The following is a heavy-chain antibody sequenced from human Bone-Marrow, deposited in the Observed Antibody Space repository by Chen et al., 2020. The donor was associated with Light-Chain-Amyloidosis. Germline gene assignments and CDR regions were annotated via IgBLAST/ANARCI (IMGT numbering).Heavy chain of an antibody. D-gene: IGHD5-12*01. CDR3: ASHHVGDGYNYCLDY. V-gene: IGHV1-69*01. Sequence: QVXXXXSGAEVKKPGSSVKVSCKPSRGTFSNYAISWVRQAPGQGLEWMGGIIPIFGTPNYSQKFQDRVTITADEYTSAAYXEXXXXXXXXXAIXXXASHHVGDGYNYCLDYWGQGTLVTVSS. J-gene: IGHJ4*01. CDR1: RGTFSNYA. CDR2: IIPIFGTP.